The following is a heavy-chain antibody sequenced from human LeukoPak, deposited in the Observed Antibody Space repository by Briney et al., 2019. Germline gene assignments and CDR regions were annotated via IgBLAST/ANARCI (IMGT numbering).Heavy chain of an antibody. CDR3: ARDSYHYGSAAYYMDV. J-gene: IGHJ6*03. D-gene: IGHD3-10*01. CDR2: INHSGST. V-gene: IGHV4-34*01. Sequence: PSETLSLTCAVYGGSFSGYYWSWIRQPPGKGLEWIGEINHSGSTNYNPSLKSRVTISVDTSKNQFSLKLSSVTAADTAVYYCARDSYHYGSAAYYMDVWGKGTTVTISS. CDR1: GGSFSGYY.